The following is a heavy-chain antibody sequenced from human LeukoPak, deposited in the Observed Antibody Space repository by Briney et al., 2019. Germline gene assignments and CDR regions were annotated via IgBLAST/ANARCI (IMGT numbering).Heavy chain of an antibody. V-gene: IGHV4-31*03. CDR1: GGSISSGGYY. CDR2: IYYSGST. D-gene: IGHD3-22*01. CDR3: ARVRYYDSSGYHYYFDY. J-gene: IGHJ4*02. Sequence: SQTLSLTCTVSGGSISSGGYYWSWIRQHPGKGLEWIGSIYYSGSTYYNPSLKSRVTISVDTSKNQFSLKLSSVTAADTAVYYCARVRYYDSSGYHYYFDYWGQGTLVTVSS.